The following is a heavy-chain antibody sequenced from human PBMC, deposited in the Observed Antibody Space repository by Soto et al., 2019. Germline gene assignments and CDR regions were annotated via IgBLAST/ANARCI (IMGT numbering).Heavy chain of an antibody. V-gene: IGHV4-59*01. Sequence: PSETLSLTCAVSGGSISSYYWSWIRQPPGKGLEWIGYIYYSGSTNYNPSLKSRVTISVDTSKNQFSLKLSSVTAADTAVYYCARGMATTLYYFDYWGQGTLVTV. CDR1: GGSISSYY. J-gene: IGHJ4*02. CDR3: ARGMATTLYYFDY. CDR2: IYYSGST. D-gene: IGHD5-12*01.